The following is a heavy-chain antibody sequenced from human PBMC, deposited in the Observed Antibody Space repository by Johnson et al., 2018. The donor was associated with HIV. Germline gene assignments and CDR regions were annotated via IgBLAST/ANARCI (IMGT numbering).Heavy chain of an antibody. CDR1: GFTVSSNY. V-gene: IGHV3-30*03. CDR2: ISYDGSNK. CDR3: AREGEGGAFDI. D-gene: IGHD3-16*01. J-gene: IGHJ3*02. Sequence: QVQLMESGGGLVQPGGSLRLSCAASGFTVSSNYMSWVRQAPGKGLEWVAVISYDGSNKYYADSVKGRFTISRDNSKNTLYLQMNSLRAEDTAVYYCAREGEGGAFDIWGQGTMVTVSS.